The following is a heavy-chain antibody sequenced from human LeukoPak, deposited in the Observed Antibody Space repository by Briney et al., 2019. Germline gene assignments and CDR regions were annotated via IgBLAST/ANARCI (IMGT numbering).Heavy chain of an antibody. CDR3: AKGVSGPQYYFHY. Sequence: GGSLRLSCAASGFALSNYAMRWVRQAPEKGLEWVSSITGSGDGTYYADSVKGRFTISRDNSRNTLYLQMRGLRAEDAAVYYCAKGVSGPQYYFHYWGQGTLVTVSS. D-gene: IGHD4-11*01. J-gene: IGHJ4*02. CDR2: ITGSGDGT. CDR1: GFALSNYA. V-gene: IGHV3-23*01.